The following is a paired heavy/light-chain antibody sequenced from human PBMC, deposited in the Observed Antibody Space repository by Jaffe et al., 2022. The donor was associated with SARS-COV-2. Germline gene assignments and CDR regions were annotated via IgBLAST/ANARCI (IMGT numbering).Light chain of an antibody. J-gene: IGKJ2*01. Sequence: DIQMTQSPSSVSASVGDRVTITCRASQGISSWLAWYQQKPGKAPKLLIYAASTLQSGVPSRFSGSGSGTDFTVTISNLQPEDFGIYYCQQAYSYPYTFGQGTKLEIK. CDR1: QGISSW. CDR3: QQAYSYPYT. CDR2: AAS. V-gene: IGKV1-12*01.
Heavy chain of an antibody. CDR2: IYWHDEK. Sequence: QITLKESGPTLVKPTQTLTLTCTFSGFSLSTSGVGVGWIRQPPGKALEWLALIYWHDEKHYSPSLRSRSTITKDTSENQVVLTMTNINPVDTATYYCAHRHGGYFDYWGQGTLVTVSS. CDR1: GFSLSTSGVG. V-gene: IGHV2-5*01. CDR3: AHRHGGYFDY. J-gene: IGHJ4*02. D-gene: IGHD4-17*01.